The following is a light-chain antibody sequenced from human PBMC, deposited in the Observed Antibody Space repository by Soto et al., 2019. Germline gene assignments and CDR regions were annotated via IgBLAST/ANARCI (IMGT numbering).Light chain of an antibody. CDR3: QQYDTWPPYP. J-gene: IGKJ2*01. CDR1: QRISSN. Sequence: EIVMTQSPGTLSVSPGERATLSCRASQRISSNLAWYHQKPGQPPRLLIFDASTRAAGIPARFSGTGSGTEFTVTISSLQSEDFAVYYCQQYDTWPPYPFGQGTKLEIK. V-gene: IGKV3-15*01. CDR2: DAS.